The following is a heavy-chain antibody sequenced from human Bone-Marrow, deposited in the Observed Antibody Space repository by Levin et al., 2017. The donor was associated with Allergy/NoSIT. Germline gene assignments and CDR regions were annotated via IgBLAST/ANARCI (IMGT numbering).Heavy chain of an antibody. Sequence: GESLKISCAASGFTFSDYYMSWIRQAPGKGLEWVSYISSSGSTIYYADSVKGRFTISRDNAKNSLYLQMNSLRAEDTAVYYCARVGVTGTFQDDDAFDIWGQGTMVTVSS. CDR3: ARVGVTGTFQDDDAFDI. CDR2: ISSSGSTI. CDR1: GFTFSDYY. J-gene: IGHJ3*02. V-gene: IGHV3-11*01. D-gene: IGHD1-20*01.